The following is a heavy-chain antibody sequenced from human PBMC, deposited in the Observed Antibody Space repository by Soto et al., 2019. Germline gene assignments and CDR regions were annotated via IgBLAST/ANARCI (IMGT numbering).Heavy chain of an antibody. CDR3: AREGDGYNYTYYYYYYGIDV. D-gene: IGHD5-12*01. V-gene: IGHV1-69*04. J-gene: IGHJ6*02. Sequence: SVKVSCKASGGTFSSYTISWVLQAPGQGLEWMGRIIPILGIANYAQKFQGRVTITADKSTSTAYMELSSLRSEDTAVYYCAREGDGYNYTYYYYYYGIDVWGQGTTVTVSS. CDR1: GGTFSSYT. CDR2: IIPILGIA.